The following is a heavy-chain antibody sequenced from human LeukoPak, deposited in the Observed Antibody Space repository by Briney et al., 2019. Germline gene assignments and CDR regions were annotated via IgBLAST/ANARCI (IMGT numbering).Heavy chain of an antibody. J-gene: IGHJ3*02. D-gene: IGHD5-12*01. CDR1: GFTFSSYS. Sequence: PGGSLRLSCAASGFTFSSYSMNWVRQAPGKGLEWVSSISSSSSYIYYADSVKGRFTISRDNAKNSLYLQMNSLRAEDTAVYYCARDLPERSGYGGDAFDIWGQGTMVTVSS. CDR3: ARDLPERSGYGGDAFDI. V-gene: IGHV3-21*01. CDR2: ISSSSSYI.